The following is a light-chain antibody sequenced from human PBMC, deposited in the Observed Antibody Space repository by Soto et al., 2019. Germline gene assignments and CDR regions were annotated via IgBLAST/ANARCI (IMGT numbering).Light chain of an antibody. CDR1: QSVNSN. J-gene: IGKJ4*01. CDR2: VAS. Sequence: EIVMTQSPVTLSVSPGDRGTISCRASQSVNSNLAWYQQKPGQTPKLLIYVASTRATGIPARFSGSGSGTEFTLTISSLQAEDFAVYYCQQYNVWPLTFGGGTKVEFK. V-gene: IGKV3-15*01. CDR3: QQYNVWPLT.